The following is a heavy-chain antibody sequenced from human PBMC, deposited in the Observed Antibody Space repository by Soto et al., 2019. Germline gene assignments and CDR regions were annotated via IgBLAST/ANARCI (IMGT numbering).Heavy chain of an antibody. CDR3: AKAADYSGSGSHYLLFDY. V-gene: IGHV1-46*01. D-gene: IGHD3-10*01. J-gene: IGHJ4*02. CDR2: IDPSGGST. Sequence: ASVKVSCKASGYILTTYYMHWVRQAPGQGLEWVGIIDPSGGSTSYAQKFQGRVTMTRDTSTSTVYMELSSLGSEDTAIYYCAKAADYSGSGSHYLLFDYWGQGTLVTVSS. CDR1: GYILTTYY.